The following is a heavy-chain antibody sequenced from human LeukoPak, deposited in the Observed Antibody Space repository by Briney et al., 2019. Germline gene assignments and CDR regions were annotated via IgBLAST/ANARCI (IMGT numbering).Heavy chain of an antibody. CDR2: ISSSSYI. V-gene: IGHV3-21*01. Sequence: GGSLRLSCAASGFTFSSYSMNWVRQAPGKGLEWVSSISSSSYIYYADSVKGRFTISRDNAKNSLYLQMNSLRAEDTAVYYCARDENRYCSSTSCLQFDYWGQGTLVTVSS. D-gene: IGHD2-2*01. CDR3: ARDENRYCSSTSCLQFDY. J-gene: IGHJ4*02. CDR1: GFTFSSYS.